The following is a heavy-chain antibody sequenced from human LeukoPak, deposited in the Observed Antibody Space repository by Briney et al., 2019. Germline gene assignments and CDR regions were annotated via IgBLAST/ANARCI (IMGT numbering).Heavy chain of an antibody. CDR2: ISAYNGKT. V-gene: IGHV1-18*01. J-gene: IGHJ4*02. Sequence: WASVKVSCKASGYTFTSYGISWVRQAPGQGLEWMGWISAYNGKTNYAQKLQGTVTMPTDTSTSTAYMELRSLRSDDTAVYYCARVFRLSGVFSLKKYYFDYWGQGTLVTVSS. CDR1: GYTFTSYG. CDR3: ARVFRLSGVFSLKKYYFDY. D-gene: IGHD7-27*01.